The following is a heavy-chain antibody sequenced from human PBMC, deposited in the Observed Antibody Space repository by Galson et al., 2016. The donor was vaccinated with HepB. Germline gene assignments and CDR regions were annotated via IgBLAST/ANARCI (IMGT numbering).Heavy chain of an antibody. V-gene: IGHV3-48*03. CDR3: ARRRTYDAFDV. CDR2: IGASGETI. J-gene: IGHJ3*01. Sequence: SLRLSCAGSGFTFSNYDMNWVRQAPGEGLEWISYIGASGETIYYGDSVKGRFTVSRDNANNSLYLQMNSLRAEVTAVYLCARRRTYDAFDVWAQGTMVTVSS. CDR1: GFTFSNYD. D-gene: IGHD3/OR15-3a*01.